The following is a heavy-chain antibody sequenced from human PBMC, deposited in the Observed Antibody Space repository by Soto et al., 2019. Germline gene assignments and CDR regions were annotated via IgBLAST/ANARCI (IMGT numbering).Heavy chain of an antibody. V-gene: IGHV3-74*03. D-gene: IGHD6-19*01. CDR2: INTDGSDV. CDR3: ARGNIAVAVRGRFDD. CDR1: ELTFSTSW. Sequence: EVQLVESGGGLVQPGGSLRLSCIASELTFSTSWMHWVRQAPGKGPVWISRINTDGSDVTYADSVKGRFAVSRDNAKNTLYLQMSSLRVEDTAVYFCARGNIAVAVRGRFDDWGQGTLVTVSS. J-gene: IGHJ4*02.